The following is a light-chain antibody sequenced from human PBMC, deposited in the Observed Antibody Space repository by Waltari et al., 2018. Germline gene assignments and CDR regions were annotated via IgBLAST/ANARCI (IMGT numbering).Light chain of an antibody. CDR1: QDISNY. CDR2: DAS. J-gene: IGKJ2*01. CDR3: QQYDNLPYT. V-gene: IGKV1-33*01. Sequence: DIQMTHSPSSLSASVGDRVTITCQASQDISNYLNCYQQKPGKAPKLLIYDASNLETGVPSRFSGSGSGTDFTFTISSLQPEDIATYYCQQYDNLPYTFGQGTKLEIK.